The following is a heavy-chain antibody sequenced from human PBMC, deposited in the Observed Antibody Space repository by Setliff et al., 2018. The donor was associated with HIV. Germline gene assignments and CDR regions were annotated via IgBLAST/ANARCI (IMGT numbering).Heavy chain of an antibody. Sequence: GESLKISCKGSGYIFTTYWIGWVRQMPGKGLEWMGIVYPGDSDIRYSPSFQGQVTISVDKSIRAAYLKWSSLKASDTAMYYCARRLYSSEAFDPWGQGTLVTVSS. CDR2: VYPGDSDI. CDR1: GYIFTTYW. J-gene: IGHJ5*02. CDR3: ARRLYSSEAFDP. V-gene: IGHV5-51*01. D-gene: IGHD6-25*01.